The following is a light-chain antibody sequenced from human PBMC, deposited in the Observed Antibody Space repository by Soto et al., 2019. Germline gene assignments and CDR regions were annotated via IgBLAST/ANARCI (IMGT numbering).Light chain of an antibody. CDR3: SSYAGSNNVWV. J-gene: IGLJ1*01. CDR1: SSDVGDYNY. V-gene: IGLV2-8*01. Sequence: QSVLTQPPSASGSPGQSVTISCTGTSSDVGDYNYVSWYQQHPGKAPKLMIYEVSKRPSGVPDRFSGSKSGNTASLTVSGLQAEDEADYYCSSYAGSNNVWVFGTGTKVTVL. CDR2: EVS.